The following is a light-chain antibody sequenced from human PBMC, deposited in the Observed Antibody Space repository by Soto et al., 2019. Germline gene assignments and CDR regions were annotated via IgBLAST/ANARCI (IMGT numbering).Light chain of an antibody. J-gene: IGKJ1*01. CDR1: QGISSY. V-gene: IGKV1-9*01. Sequence: DIQLTQSPSFLSASVGDRVTITCRASQGISSYLAWYQQKPGKAPKLLIYAASTLQTVVPSRFIGSGSGTEFTLTISSLQPEDFATYYCQRLNGYPRTFGQGNKVEIK. CDR2: AAS. CDR3: QRLNGYPRT.